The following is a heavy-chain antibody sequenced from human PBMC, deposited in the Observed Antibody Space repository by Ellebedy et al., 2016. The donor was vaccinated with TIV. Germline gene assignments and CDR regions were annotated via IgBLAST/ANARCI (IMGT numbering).Heavy chain of an antibody. Sequence: AASVKVSCKASGGTFSSYSINWVRQAPGQGLEWMGRIIPILDITNYAQKFQGRVTIIADKSTSTAYMELSSLKSEDTAVYYCARDTSVQLERRHAFDIWGQGTMVTVSS. CDR3: ARDTSVQLERRHAFDI. CDR2: IIPILDIT. D-gene: IGHD1-1*01. CDR1: GGTFSSYS. J-gene: IGHJ3*02. V-gene: IGHV1-69*04.